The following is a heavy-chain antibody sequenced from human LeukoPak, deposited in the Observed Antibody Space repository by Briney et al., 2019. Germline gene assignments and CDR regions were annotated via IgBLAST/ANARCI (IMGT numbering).Heavy chain of an antibody. J-gene: IGHJ4*02. CDR1: GFTFSSYS. CDR2: ISGSGGST. D-gene: IGHD6-13*01. CDR3: ARSYSSSWRPLYYFDY. V-gene: IGHV3-23*01. Sequence: GGSLRLSCAASGFTFSSYSMNWVRQAPGKGLEWVSAISGSGGSTYYADSVKGRFTISRDNSKNTLYLQMNSLRAEDTAVYYCARSYSSSWRPLYYFDYWGQGTLVTVSS.